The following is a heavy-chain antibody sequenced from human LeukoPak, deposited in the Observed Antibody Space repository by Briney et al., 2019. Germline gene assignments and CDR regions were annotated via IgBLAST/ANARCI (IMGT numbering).Heavy chain of an antibody. D-gene: IGHD6-19*01. J-gene: IGHJ5*02. CDR3: ARAKWEYDYSSGWSWFDP. V-gene: IGHV3-48*01. CDR2: ISSSSSTI. CDR1: GFTFSSHS. Sequence: PGGSLRLSCAASGFTFSSHSMSWVRQAPGKGLEWVSYISSSSSTIYYADSVKGRFTISRDNAKNSLYLQMNSLRAEDTAVYYCARAKWEYDYSSGWSWFDPWGQGTLVTVSS.